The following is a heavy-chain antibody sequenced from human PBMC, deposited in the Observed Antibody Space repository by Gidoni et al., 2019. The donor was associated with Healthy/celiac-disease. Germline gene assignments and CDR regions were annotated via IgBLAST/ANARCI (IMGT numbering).Heavy chain of an antibody. V-gene: IGHV4-61*02. CDR2: LYTSGST. D-gene: IGHD2-15*01. CDR3: AREARYCRGGRCNPLYYFDY. J-gene: IGHJ4*02. CDR1: AGSISSGSSY. Sequence: QVQLQPSRPGLVKPPQTRSLPCPASAGSISSGSSYCSWIRQPAWTRLEWIGRLYTSGSTNYNPCLNGRVTMSVETSKIQFSLKLSSVTAADTAVYYCAREARYCRGGRCNPLYYFDYWGQGTLVTVSS.